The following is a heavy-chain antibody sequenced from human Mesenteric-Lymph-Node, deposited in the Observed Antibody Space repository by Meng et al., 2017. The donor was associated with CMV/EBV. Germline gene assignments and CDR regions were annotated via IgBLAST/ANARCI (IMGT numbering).Heavy chain of an antibody. CDR1: GFTVSSNY. D-gene: IGHD3-22*01. J-gene: IGHJ4*02. V-gene: IGHV3-53*01. CDR3: VSLYYYDSSGYYSSFDY. CDR2: IYSGGST. Sequence: GGSLRLSCAASGFTVSSNYMSWVRQAPGKGLEWVSVIYSGGSTYYADSVKGRFTISRDNSKNTLFLQMNSLRAEDTAVYYCVSLYYYDSSGYYSSFDYWGQGTLVTVSS.